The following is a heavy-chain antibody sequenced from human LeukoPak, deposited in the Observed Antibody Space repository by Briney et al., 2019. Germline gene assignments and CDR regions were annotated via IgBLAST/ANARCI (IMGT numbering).Heavy chain of an antibody. CDR2: ISGSGGST. CDR1: GFTFSSYA. J-gene: IGHJ4*02. CDR3: AKVPWEFHYFDY. D-gene: IGHD1-26*01. Sequence: GGSLRLSCAASGFTFSSYAMSWVCQAPGKGLEWVSAISGSGGSTYYADSVKGRFTISRDNSKNTLYLQMNSLRAEDTAVYYCAKVPWEFHYFDYWGQGTLVTVSS. V-gene: IGHV3-23*01.